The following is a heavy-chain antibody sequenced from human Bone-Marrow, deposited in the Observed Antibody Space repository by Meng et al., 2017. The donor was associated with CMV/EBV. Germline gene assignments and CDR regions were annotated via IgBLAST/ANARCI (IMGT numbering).Heavy chain of an antibody. J-gene: IGHJ5*02. CDR1: GYRFNRYG. V-gene: IGHV1-18*01. CDR2: ISGYSGDT. CDR3: ARGSDWFDP. Sequence: ASVKVSCKASGYRFNRYGIAWVRQAPGQGLEWMGWISGYSGDTNYAQKFQGRVTMTTDTSTSSAYLDLRGLTSDDTAIYYCARGSDWFDPWGQGNLVNVDS.